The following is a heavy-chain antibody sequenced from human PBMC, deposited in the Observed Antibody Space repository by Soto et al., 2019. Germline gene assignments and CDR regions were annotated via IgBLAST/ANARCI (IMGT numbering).Heavy chain of an antibody. CDR2: ISSSSSYI. V-gene: IGHV3-21*01. Sequence: GGSLRLSCAASGFTFSSYSMNWVRQAPGKGLEWVSSISSSSSYIYYADSVKGRFTISRDNAKNSLYLQMNSLRAEDTALYYCARERVAPANAFDIWGQGTMVTVSS. CDR3: ARERVAPANAFDI. J-gene: IGHJ3*02. CDR1: GFTFSSYS. D-gene: IGHD5-12*01.